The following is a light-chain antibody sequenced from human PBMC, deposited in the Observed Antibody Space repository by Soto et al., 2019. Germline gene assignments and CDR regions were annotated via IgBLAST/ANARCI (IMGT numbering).Light chain of an antibody. J-gene: IGKJ1*01. CDR3: QQYDYWPRT. CDR1: QSISSS. V-gene: IGKV3-15*01. CDR2: GAS. Sequence: ETVMTQSPATLSVSPGESATLSCRASQSISSSKLAWYQQNPGQAPRLLMYGASNRATGIPARFSGSGSGTEFTLTISSLQSEDFAVYYCQQYDYWPRTFGQGTKGDNK.